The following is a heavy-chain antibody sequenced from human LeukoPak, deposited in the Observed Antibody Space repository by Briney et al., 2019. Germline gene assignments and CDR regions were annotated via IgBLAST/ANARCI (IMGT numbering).Heavy chain of an antibody. D-gene: IGHD6-19*01. V-gene: IGHV3-21*01. CDR2: ISSSSSYI. J-gene: IGHJ2*01. CDR1: GFTFSSYS. Sequence: GGSLRLSCAASGFTFSSYSMNWVRQAPGKGLEWVSSISSSSSYIYYADSVKRRFTISRDNAKNSLYLQMNSLRAEDTAVYYCARAVEGVAGSRNWYFDLWGRGTLVTVSS. CDR3: ARAVEGVAGSRNWYFDL.